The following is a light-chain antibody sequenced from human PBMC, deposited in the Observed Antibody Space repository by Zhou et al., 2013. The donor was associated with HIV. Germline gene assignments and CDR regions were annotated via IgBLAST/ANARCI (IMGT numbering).Light chain of an antibody. V-gene: IGKV1-39*01. CDR1: QTISTY. Sequence: DIQLTQSPLSLSASVGDTVNVTCRATQTISTYLNWFQQTAGKAPKLLIFGASTLQSGVPPRFRGSGSGTQFILTITSLQPEDFATYYCLQSYSMFTFGQGTRLEIK. CDR2: GAS. J-gene: IGKJ5*01. CDR3: LQSYSMFT.